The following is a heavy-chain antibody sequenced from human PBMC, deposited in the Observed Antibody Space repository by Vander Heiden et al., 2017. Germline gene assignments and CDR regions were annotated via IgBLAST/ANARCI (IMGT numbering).Heavy chain of an antibody. J-gene: IGHJ4*02. CDR3: AKGAAAAH. CDR2: ISGSGGST. Sequence: EVQLLESEGGLVQPGGSLRLSCAASGFTFSSYARSWVRQAPGKGLEWVSAISGSGGSTFYADSVRGRFAISRDFSKNTVYLQMNSLRAEDTAVYYCAKGAAAAHWGQGTLVTVSS. CDR1: GFTFSSYA. D-gene: IGHD6-6*01. V-gene: IGHV3-23*01.